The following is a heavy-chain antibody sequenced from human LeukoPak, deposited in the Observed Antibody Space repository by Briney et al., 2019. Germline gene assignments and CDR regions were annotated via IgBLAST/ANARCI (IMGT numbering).Heavy chain of an antibody. Sequence: KPSETLSLTCTVSGGSVSSGTYYWSWIRQPPGKGLEWIAYMYYSGSTNYNPSLKSRVTISIDTPKNQFSLKLSSVTAADSAVYFCARGYCTGGVCPDGFDIWGQGTMVTVSS. CDR1: GGSVSSGTYY. CDR2: MYYSGST. D-gene: IGHD2-8*02. J-gene: IGHJ3*02. V-gene: IGHV4-61*01. CDR3: ARGYCTGGVCPDGFDI.